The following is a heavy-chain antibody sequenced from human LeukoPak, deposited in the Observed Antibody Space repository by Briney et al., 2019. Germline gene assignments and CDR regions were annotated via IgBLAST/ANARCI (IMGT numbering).Heavy chain of an antibody. D-gene: IGHD3-10*01. CDR3: ARVYYGSGSLYYYYYYMDV. Sequence: GGSLRLSCAASGFTFSSYAMSWVRQAPGKGLEWVSAISGSGGSTYYADSVKGRFTISRDNSKNTLYLQMNSLRADDTAVYYCARVYYGSGSLYYYYYYMDVWGKGTTVTISS. V-gene: IGHV3-23*01. CDR2: ISGSGGST. J-gene: IGHJ6*03. CDR1: GFTFSSYA.